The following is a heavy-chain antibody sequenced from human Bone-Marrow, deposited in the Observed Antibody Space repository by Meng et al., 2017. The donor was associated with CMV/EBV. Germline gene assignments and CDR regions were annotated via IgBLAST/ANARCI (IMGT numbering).Heavy chain of an antibody. J-gene: IGHJ4*02. Sequence: GESLKISCAASGFTFSSYWMSWVRQAPGKGLEWVANIKQDGSEKYYVDSVKGRFTISRDNAKNSLYLQMNSLRAEDTALYYCARGDCSSTSCPLGYWGQGTLVTVSS. D-gene: IGHD2-2*01. CDR3: ARGDCSSTSCPLGY. CDR2: IKQDGSEK. V-gene: IGHV3-7*03. CDR1: GFTFSSYW.